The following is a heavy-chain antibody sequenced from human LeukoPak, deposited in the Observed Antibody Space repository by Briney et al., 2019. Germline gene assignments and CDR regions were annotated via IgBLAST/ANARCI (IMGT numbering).Heavy chain of an antibody. CDR2: IHYSGNT. D-gene: IGHD2-8*01. CDR1: GSSISSSAYY. Sequence: PSETLSLTCTVSGSSISSSAYYWGWIRQPPGKGLEWIGSIHYSGNTYYKPSLKSRVTISIDTSKNQFSLRLSSVTAADTAVYYCARHTNLVSVMVRWMYFDLWGQGTLVSVSS. J-gene: IGHJ4*02. CDR3: ARHTNLVSVMVRWMYFDL. V-gene: IGHV4-39*01.